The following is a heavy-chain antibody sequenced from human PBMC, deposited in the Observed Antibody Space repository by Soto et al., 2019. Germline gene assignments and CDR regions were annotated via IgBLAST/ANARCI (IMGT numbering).Heavy chain of an antibody. CDR1: GGSISSSSYY. D-gene: IGHD2-2*01. CDR3: ARHTRLVVPAAMPDDY. V-gene: IGHV4-39*01. Sequence: QLQLQESGPGLVKPSETLSLTCTVSGGSISSSSYYWGWIRQPPGKGLEWIGSIYYSGSTYSNPSLKSRVTISVDTSKNQFSLKLSSVTAADTAVYYCARHTRLVVPAAMPDDYWGQGTLVTVSS. CDR2: IYYSGST. J-gene: IGHJ4*02.